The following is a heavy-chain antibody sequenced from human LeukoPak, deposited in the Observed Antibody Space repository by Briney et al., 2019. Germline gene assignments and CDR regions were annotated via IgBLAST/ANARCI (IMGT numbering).Heavy chain of an antibody. D-gene: IGHD3-16*01. V-gene: IGHV3-21*01. CDR2: ISTGGSYI. Sequence: GGSLRLSCAASGFTFSSYSIHWVRQAPGKGLEWVSSISTGGSYIYYADSVKGRFTISRDNAKNSLHLQMNSLRVEDTAVYYCARDSRAVGDAFDIWGQGTMVTVSS. CDR1: GFTFSSYS. J-gene: IGHJ3*02. CDR3: ARDSRAVGDAFDI.